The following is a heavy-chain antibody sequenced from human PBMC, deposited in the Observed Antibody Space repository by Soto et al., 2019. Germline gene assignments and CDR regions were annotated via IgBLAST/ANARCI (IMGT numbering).Heavy chain of an antibody. CDR2: ISGSGGST. CDR1: GFTFSSYA. Sequence: EVQLLESGGGLVQPGGSLRLSCAASGFTFSSYAMSWVRQAPGKGLEWVSAISGSGGSTYYADSVKGRFTISRDNSKNTLYLQMNSLRAEDTAVYYCAKDKKIWLEWLLSEYYFDYWGQGTLVTVSS. CDR3: AKDKKIWLEWLLSEYYFDY. V-gene: IGHV3-23*01. J-gene: IGHJ4*02. D-gene: IGHD3-3*01.